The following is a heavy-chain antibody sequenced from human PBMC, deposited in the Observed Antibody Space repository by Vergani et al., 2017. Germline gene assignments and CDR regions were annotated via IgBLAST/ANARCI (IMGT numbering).Heavy chain of an antibody. CDR2: ISPGASTV. CDR3: AKNPGISTTRHYYAMDV. V-gene: IGHV3-11*04. CDR1: GFKFSDHY. Sequence: LEESGGGSVKPGGSLRLPCAASGFKFSDHYMSWIRQAPGKGLEWVSHISPGASTVSYTDSVTGRFTVSRDNDNNSLTLDMTTLRFEDTAVYYCAKNPGISTTRHYYAMDVWGQGTTVTVSS. D-gene: IGHD1-1*01. J-gene: IGHJ6*02.